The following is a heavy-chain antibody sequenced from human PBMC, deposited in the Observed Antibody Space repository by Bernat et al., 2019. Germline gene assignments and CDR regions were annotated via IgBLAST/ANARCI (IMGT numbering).Heavy chain of an antibody. CDR3: AKFNDFWSGPYSN. Sequence: EVQLLESGGGLVQPGGSLRLSCAASGFTFSSYAMSWVRQAPGKGLEWVSAISDSGTSTYYADSVKGRFTISRDNSKNTLYLQMNSLRAEDTAVYYCAKFNDFWSGPYSNWGQGTLVTVSS. CDR1: GFTFSSYA. CDR2: ISDSGTST. V-gene: IGHV3-23*01. D-gene: IGHD3-3*01. J-gene: IGHJ4*02.